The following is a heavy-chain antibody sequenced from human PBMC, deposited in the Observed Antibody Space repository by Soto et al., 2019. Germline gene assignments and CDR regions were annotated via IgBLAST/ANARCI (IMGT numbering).Heavy chain of an antibody. Sequence: EVQLLESGGGLVQPGGSLRLSCAASGFTFSSYAMSWVRQAPGKGLEWVSAISGSGGSTYYADSVKGRFTISRDNSKNTLYLQMNSLRAEDTAVYYCAKDDFWSGYYTGTPEPHPEGLTKLYYYYGMDVWGQGTTVTVSS. D-gene: IGHD3-3*01. CDR1: GFTFSSYA. CDR3: AKDDFWSGYYTGTPEPHPEGLTKLYYYYGMDV. J-gene: IGHJ6*02. CDR2: ISGSGGST. V-gene: IGHV3-23*01.